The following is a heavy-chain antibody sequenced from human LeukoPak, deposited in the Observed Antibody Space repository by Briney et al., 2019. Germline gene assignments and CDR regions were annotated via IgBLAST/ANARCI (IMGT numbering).Heavy chain of an antibody. CDR3: ARLRGVRGAPRSWFDP. CDR2: ISAYNGNT. V-gene: IGHV1-18*01. D-gene: IGHD3-10*01. Sequence: GASVKVSCKASGYTFTSYGISWVRQAPGQGLEWMGWISAYNGNTNYAQKLQGRVTMTTDTSTSTAYMELRSLRSDDTAVYYCARLRGVRGAPRSWFDPWGQGTLVTVSS. CDR1: GYTFTSYG. J-gene: IGHJ5*02.